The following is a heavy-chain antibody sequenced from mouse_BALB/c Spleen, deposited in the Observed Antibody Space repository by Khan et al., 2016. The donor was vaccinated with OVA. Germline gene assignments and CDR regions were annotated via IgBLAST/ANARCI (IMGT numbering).Heavy chain of an antibody. CDR1: GYSITSGYA. CDR2: ISYSGVT. J-gene: IGHJ2*01. CDR3: ARGNYYGYYFDY. Sequence: EVQLQESGPGLVKPSQSLSLTCTVTGYSITSGYAWNWIRQFPGNKLEWMGYISYSGVTSYTPSLKSRISITLDTSKNQFFLQLNSVTTEDTATYYCARGNYYGYYFDYWGQGTTLTGSS. D-gene: IGHD1-1*01. V-gene: IGHV3-2*02.